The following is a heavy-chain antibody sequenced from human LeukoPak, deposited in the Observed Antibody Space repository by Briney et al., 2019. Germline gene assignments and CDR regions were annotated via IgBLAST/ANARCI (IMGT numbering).Heavy chain of an antibody. CDR3: ARGNYRAFDI. V-gene: IGHV1-46*01. CDR2: INPSSGGT. CDR1: GYTFTRHY. D-gene: IGHD1-7*01. Sequence: GASVKVSCKASGYTFTRHYMNWVRQAPGQGLEWMGKINPSSGGTGYAQKFQGRVTMTRDTSTSTVYMELTSLRSEDTAVYYCARGNYRAFDIWGQGTMVTVSS. J-gene: IGHJ3*02.